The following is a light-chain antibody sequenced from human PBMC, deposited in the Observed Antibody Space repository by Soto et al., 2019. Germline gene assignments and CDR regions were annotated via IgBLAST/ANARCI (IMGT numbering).Light chain of an antibody. Sequence: EIVITQSPATRSVSPGEGVTLSCRASERLTTNLAWYQQSPGQAPRLLIYGTYTRATGIPTRFSGSGTGTEFTLTISSLESEDFAVYYCQQYNKWPRTFGGGTKVDIK. CDR3: QQYNKWPRT. CDR1: ERLTTN. V-gene: IGKV3D-15*01. J-gene: IGKJ4*01. CDR2: GTY.